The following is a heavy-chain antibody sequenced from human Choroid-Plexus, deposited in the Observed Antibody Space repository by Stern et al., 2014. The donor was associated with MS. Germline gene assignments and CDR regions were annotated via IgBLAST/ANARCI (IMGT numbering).Heavy chain of an antibody. V-gene: IGHV3-72*01. CDR2: IRNKANSYTT. CDR1: GFTLSDHY. J-gene: IGHJ4*02. Sequence: EVQLVESGGGLVQPGGSLRLSCVASGFTLSDHYMAWVRQAPGKGLAWVGRIRNKANSYTTQVAASVKGRFVIARDEAKNSVYLQMNSLKSEDTAVYYCVRVSGSSGSDFWGQGTLVSVSS. CDR3: VRVSGSSGSDF. D-gene: IGHD6-19*01.